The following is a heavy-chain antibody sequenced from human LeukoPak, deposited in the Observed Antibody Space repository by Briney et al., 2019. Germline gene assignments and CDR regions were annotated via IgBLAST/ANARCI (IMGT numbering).Heavy chain of an antibody. CDR1: GFTFSSYA. D-gene: IGHD3-10*01. J-gene: IGHJ3*02. CDR2: ISGSGGST. V-gene: IGHV3-23*01. CDR3: ALWFGELSAFDI. Sequence: GGSLRLSCAASGFTFSSYAMSWVRQAPGKGLEWVSAISGSGGSTYYADSVKGRFTISRDNSKNTLYLQMNSLRAEDTAVYYCALWFGELSAFDIWGQGTMVTVSS.